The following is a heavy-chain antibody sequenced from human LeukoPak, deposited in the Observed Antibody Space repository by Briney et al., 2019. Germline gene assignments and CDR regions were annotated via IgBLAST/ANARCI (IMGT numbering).Heavy chain of an antibody. CDR1: GFTFSSYA. CDR3: ARDGSRDYSSRNLLERLHSSLRVYGMDV. Sequence: GGSLRLSCAASGFTFSSYAISWVRQAPGQGLEWMGGIIPIFGTANYAQKFQGRVTITADESTSTAYMELSSLRSEDTAVYYCARDGSRDYSSRNLLERLHSSLRVYGMDVWGQGTTVTVSS. V-gene: IGHV1-69*01. CDR2: IIPIFGTA. D-gene: IGHD6-13*01. J-gene: IGHJ6*02.